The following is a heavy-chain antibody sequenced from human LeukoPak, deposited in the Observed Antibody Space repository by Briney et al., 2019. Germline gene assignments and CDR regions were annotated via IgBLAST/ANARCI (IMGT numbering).Heavy chain of an antibody. Sequence: GGSLRHSCAASGFTFSSYETNWVRQAPGKGLEWVSYISSSGSTIYYADSVKGRFTISRDNAKNSLYLQMNSLRAEDTAVYYCAELGITMIGGVWGKGTTVTISS. CDR1: GFTFSSYE. J-gene: IGHJ6*04. CDR3: AELGITMIGGV. V-gene: IGHV3-48*03. D-gene: IGHD3-10*02. CDR2: ISSSGSTI.